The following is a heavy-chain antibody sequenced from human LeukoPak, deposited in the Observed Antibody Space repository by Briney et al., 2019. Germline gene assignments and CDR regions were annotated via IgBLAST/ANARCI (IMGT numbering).Heavy chain of an antibody. V-gene: IGHV3-33*01. Sequence: PGGSLRLSCATAGFTLSTFGIHWVRQTPGKGLEWAAAIQSDGSKQYYGDSVKGRFTISRDSSKNTVYLQMNSLRDEDTAVYYCARDVDTSSHSSQLDPWGQGTLVTVSS. CDR1: GFTLSTFG. D-gene: IGHD5-18*01. J-gene: IGHJ5*02. CDR2: IQSDGSKQ. CDR3: ARDVDTSSHSSQLDP.